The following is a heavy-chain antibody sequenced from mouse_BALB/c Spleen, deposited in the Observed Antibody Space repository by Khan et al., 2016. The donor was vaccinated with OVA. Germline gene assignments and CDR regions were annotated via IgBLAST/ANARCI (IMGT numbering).Heavy chain of an antibody. J-gene: IGHJ3*01. CDR2: ISSGVDYT. Sequence: EVQLVESGGDLVKPGGSLKLSCAASGFTFSSYSMSWVRQTPDKRLEWVASISSGVDYTYYPDSVTERFTISRDTATNTLYLQMSDLKSEDTAMDYCADNLAGSVAYWGQGTLVTVSA. V-gene: IGHV5-6*01. D-gene: IGHD1-3*01. CDR1: GFTFSSYS. CDR3: ADNLAGSVAY.